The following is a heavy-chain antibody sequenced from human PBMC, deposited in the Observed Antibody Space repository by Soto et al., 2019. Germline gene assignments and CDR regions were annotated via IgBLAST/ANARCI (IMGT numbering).Heavy chain of an antibody. V-gene: IGHV4-59*01. CDR2: ISHTGIT. D-gene: IGHD3-10*01. CDR3: ARKEYYFDY. CDR1: GGSISGYF. J-gene: IGHJ4*02. Sequence: SETLSLTCTVSGGSISGYFWTWIRQPPGKGLEWIGYISHTGITDYNSSLKSRVTMSVDTSKNQFSLRVSSLTAADTAVYYCARKEYYFDYWGQGILVTVSS.